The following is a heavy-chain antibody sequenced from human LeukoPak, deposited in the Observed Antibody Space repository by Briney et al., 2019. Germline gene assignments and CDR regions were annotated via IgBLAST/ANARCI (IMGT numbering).Heavy chain of an antibody. CDR2: INPNSGGT. CDR1: GYTFTGYY. D-gene: IGHD6-19*01. V-gene: IGHV1-2*02. J-gene: IGHJ3*02. Sequence: GASVKVSCKASGYTFTGYYMHWVRQAPGQGLEWMGWINPNSGGTNYAQKFQGRVTMTRDMSTSTVYMELSSLRSEDTAVYYCARLVSGWYRDAFDIWGQGTMVTVSS. CDR3: ARLVSGWYRDAFDI.